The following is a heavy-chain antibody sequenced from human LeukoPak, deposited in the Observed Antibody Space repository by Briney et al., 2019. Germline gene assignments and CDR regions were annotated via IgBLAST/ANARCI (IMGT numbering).Heavy chain of an antibody. J-gene: IGHJ6*03. CDR2: IKQDGSEK. V-gene: IGHV3-7*03. CDR3: AKGDCSSTSCYYYYYYMDV. D-gene: IGHD2-2*01. CDR1: GYSISSGY. Sequence: PSETLSLTCSVSGYSISSGYFWGWIRQPPGKGLEWVANIKQDGSEKYYVDSVKGRFTISRDNAKNSLYLQMNSLRAEDAAVYYCAKGDCSSTSCYYYYYYMDVWGKGTTVTVSS.